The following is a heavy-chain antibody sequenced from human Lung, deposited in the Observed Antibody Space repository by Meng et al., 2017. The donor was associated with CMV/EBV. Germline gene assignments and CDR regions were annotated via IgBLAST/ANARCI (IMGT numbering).Heavy chain of an antibody. V-gene: IGHV4-61*01. CDR1: GGSVSSGSYY. D-gene: IGHD2-2*01. Sequence: SETLSLTCTVSGGSVSSGSYYWSWIRQPPGKGLEWIGYIYYSGSTNYNPSLKSRVTISVDTSKNQFSLKLSSVTAADTAVYYCARTYCSSTSCTTPYYYYGIDVWGQGTTVTVSS. J-gene: IGHJ6*01. CDR2: IYYSGST. CDR3: ARTYCSSTSCTTPYYYYGIDV.